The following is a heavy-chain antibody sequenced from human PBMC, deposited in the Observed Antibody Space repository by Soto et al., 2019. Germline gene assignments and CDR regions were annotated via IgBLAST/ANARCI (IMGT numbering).Heavy chain of an antibody. CDR2: TYYRSKWYN. D-gene: IGHD6-19*01. V-gene: IGHV6-1*01. CDR1: GDSVSSNSAA. CDR3: ARDSGAVAGTGWIYNWFDP. J-gene: IGHJ5*02. Sequence: KQSQTLSLTCAISGDSVSSNSAAWNWIRQSPSRGLEWLGRTYYRSKWYNDYAVSVKSRITINPDTSKNQFSLQLNSVTPEDTAVYYCARDSGAVAGTGWIYNWFDPWGQGTLVTVSS.